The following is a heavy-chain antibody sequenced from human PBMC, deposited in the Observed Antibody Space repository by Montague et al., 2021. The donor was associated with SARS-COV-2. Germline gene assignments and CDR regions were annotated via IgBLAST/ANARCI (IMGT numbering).Heavy chain of an antibody. Sequence: SETLSLTCAVYGGSFSGYYWSWVRQPPGKGLEWIGEINHSGSTNYNPSLKSRVTISVDTSKNQFSLKLSSVTAADTAVYYCARGSCITMIVVVITDIWFDPWGQGTLVTVSS. J-gene: IGHJ5*02. V-gene: IGHV4-34*01. CDR1: GGSFSGYY. CDR3: ARGSCITMIVVVITDIWFDP. D-gene: IGHD3-22*01. CDR2: INHSGST.